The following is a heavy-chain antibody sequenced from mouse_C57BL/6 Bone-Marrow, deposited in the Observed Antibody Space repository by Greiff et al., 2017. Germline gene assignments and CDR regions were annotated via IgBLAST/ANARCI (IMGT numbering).Heavy chain of an antibody. CDR2: IDPNSGGT. J-gene: IGHJ1*03. CDR3: AREDYDSYLYFDV. Sequence: QVQLQQPGAELVKPGASVKLSCKASGYTFTSSWMHWVKQRPGRGLEGIGRIDPNSGGTKYNEKFRSKATLTVDKPSSTALMQLISLTSEDSAVYYCAREDYDSYLYFDVWGTGTTVTVSS. D-gene: IGHD2-4*01. CDR1: GYTFTSSW. V-gene: IGHV1-72*01.